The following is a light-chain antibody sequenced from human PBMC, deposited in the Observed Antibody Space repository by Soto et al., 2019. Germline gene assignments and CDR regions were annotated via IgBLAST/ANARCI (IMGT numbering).Light chain of an antibody. J-gene: IGKJ5*01. CDR1: QSVSSSY. CDR3: QQYGSSPIT. Sequence: EIVLTQSPGTLSLSPGEGATLSCRATQSVSSSYLAWYQQKPGQAPRLLIYGASNRATGIPDRFSGSGSGTDFTLTISRLEPEDFAVYYCQQYGSSPITFGQGTRLEMK. V-gene: IGKV3-20*01. CDR2: GAS.